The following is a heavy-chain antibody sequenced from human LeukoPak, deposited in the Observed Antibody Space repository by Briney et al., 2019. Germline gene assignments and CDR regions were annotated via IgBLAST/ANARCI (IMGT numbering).Heavy chain of an antibody. V-gene: IGHV4-59*01. CDR1: GGSISSYY. CDR2: IYYSGST. CDR3: ARQRSSYYYDSSGVFDY. J-gene: IGHJ4*02. Sequence: SETLSLTCTVSGGSISSYYWSWIRQPPGKRLEWIGYIYYSGSTNYNPSLKSRVTISVDTSKNQFSLKLSSVTAADTAVYYCARQRSSYYYDSSGVFDYWGQGTLVTVSS. D-gene: IGHD3-22*01.